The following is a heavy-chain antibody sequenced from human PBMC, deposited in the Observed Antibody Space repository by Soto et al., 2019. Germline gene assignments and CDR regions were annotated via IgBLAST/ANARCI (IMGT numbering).Heavy chain of an antibody. CDR2: INSDGSST. CDR3: PREVLSGYHTHVDY. Sequence: EVQMVESGGGLVQPGGSLRLSCAASGFTFSTYWMHWVRQAPGKGPVWVSRINSDGSSTSYADSVKGRFTISRDNAKNTLYLQMNSLRAEDTAVYYCPREVLSGYHTHVDYWGQGTLVTVSS. J-gene: IGHJ4*02. V-gene: IGHV3-74*01. CDR1: GFTFSTYW. D-gene: IGHD3-22*01.